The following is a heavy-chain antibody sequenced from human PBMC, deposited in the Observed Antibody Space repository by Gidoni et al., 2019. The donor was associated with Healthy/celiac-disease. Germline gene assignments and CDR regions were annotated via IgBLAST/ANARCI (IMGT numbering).Heavy chain of an antibody. Sequence: EVQLLESGGGLVQPGGSLRLSCAASGFPFSSYAMSWVRQAPGKGLEWVSAISGSGGSTYYADSVKGRFTISRDNSKNTLYLQMNSLRAEDTAVYYCAKEQGLGVLTGTLYFDYWGQGTLVTVSS. CDR2: ISGSGGST. CDR3: AKEQGLGVLTGTLYFDY. J-gene: IGHJ4*02. V-gene: IGHV3-23*01. D-gene: IGHD1-7*01. CDR1: GFPFSSYA.